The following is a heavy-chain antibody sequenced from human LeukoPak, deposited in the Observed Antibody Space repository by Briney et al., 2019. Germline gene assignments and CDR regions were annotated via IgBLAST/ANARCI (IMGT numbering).Heavy chain of an antibody. Sequence: GGSLRLSCAVSGFTFSVYYMSWIREAPGKGLEWGLYISSSGSTIYYADSVKGRFTISRDNAKNSLYLQMNSLRAEDTAVYYCARLLGSWSFYGMDVWGQGTAVTVSS. CDR2: ISSSGSTI. V-gene: IGHV3-11*01. J-gene: IGHJ6*02. D-gene: IGHD2-15*01. CDR3: ARLLGSWSFYGMDV. CDR1: GFTFSVYY.